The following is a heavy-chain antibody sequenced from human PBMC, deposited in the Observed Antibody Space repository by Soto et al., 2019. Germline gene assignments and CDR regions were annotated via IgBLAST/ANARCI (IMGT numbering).Heavy chain of an antibody. D-gene: IGHD6-25*01. CDR2: IIPIFGTT. Sequence: QVQLVQSGAEVKKPGSSVKVSCKTSGDIFSGYSISWVRQAPGQGLEWMGGIIPIFGTTNYAQRFHGRVTLTADQSTVTVYMELYSLKSEDTAVYYFTRDLGSGYDPGDYWGQGTLVTVSS. CDR3: TRDLGSGYDPGDY. V-gene: IGHV1-69*12. CDR1: GDIFSGYS. J-gene: IGHJ4*02.